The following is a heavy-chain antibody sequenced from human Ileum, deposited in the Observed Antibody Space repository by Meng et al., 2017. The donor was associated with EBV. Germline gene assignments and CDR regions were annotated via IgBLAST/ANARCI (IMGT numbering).Heavy chain of an antibody. V-gene: IGHV4-4*02. J-gene: IGHJ4*02. CDR3: AKANDYSLNS. Sequence: QVPVQESGPGLVKPSGTLALPRAVSGDFISSSHWWTCVRQPPGKGLEWIGEMHPSGSTYYNPSLKSRVTISLDTFNNQFFLRLTSLTAADTAVYYCAKANDYSLNSWGQGTLVTVSS. D-gene: IGHD4-11*01. CDR1: GDFISSSHW. CDR2: MHPSGST.